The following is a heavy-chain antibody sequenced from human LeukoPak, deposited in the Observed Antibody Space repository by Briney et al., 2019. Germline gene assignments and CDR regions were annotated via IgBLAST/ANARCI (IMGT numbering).Heavy chain of an antibody. CDR2: ISSIGGST. J-gene: IGHJ4*02. Sequence: PGGSLRLSCAASVFTFSSYAMHWVRQAPGKGLEYVSAISSIGGSTYYENSVKGRFTISRDNSKNTLYLQMGSLRAEDMAVYYCARRYSGYDFLGYFDYWGQGTLVTVSS. V-gene: IGHV3-64*01. D-gene: IGHD5-12*01. CDR3: ARRYSGYDFLGYFDY. CDR1: VFTFSSYA.